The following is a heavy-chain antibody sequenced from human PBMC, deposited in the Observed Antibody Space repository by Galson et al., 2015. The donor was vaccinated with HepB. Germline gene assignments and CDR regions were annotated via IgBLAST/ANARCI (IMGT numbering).Heavy chain of an antibody. D-gene: IGHD6-13*01. CDR2: IIPIFGTA. CDR1: GGTFSSYA. Sequence: SVKVSCKASGGTFSSYAISWVRQAPGQGLEWMGGIIPIFGTANYAQKFQGRVTITADESTSTAYMELRSLRSEDTAVYYCARTRLTAAGTFWYFDLWGRGTLVTVTS. V-gene: IGHV1-69*13. J-gene: IGHJ2*01. CDR3: ARTRLTAAGTFWYFDL.